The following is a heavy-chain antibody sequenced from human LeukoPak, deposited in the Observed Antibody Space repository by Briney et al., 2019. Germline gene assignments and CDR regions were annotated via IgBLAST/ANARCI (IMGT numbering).Heavy chain of an antibody. J-gene: IGHJ3*02. CDR1: GYTFTSYD. V-gene: IGHV1-8*01. CDR3: ARGLEYYSGSGSYYNGAFDI. D-gene: IGHD3-10*01. CDR2: MNPNSANT. Sequence: ASVKVSCKASGYTFTSYDINWVRQATGQGLEWMGWMNPNSANTGYAQKFQGRVTMTRSTSTSTAYMELSSLRSEDTAVYYCARGLEYYSGSGSYYNGAFDIWGQGTMVTVSS.